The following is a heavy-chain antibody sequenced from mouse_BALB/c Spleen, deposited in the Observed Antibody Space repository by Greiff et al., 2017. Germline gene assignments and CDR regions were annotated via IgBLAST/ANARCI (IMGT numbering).Heavy chain of an antibody. D-gene: IGHD4-1*01. V-gene: IGHV1S135*01. CDR3: ARGNWDIAY. Sequence: VQLQQSGPELEKPGASVKISCKASGYSFTGYNMNWVKQSNGKSLEWIGNIDPYNGGTSYNQKFKGKATLTVDKSSSTAYMHLNSLTSEDSAVYYCARGNWDIAYWGQGTLVTVSA. CDR1: GYSFTGYN. CDR2: IDPYNGGT. J-gene: IGHJ3*01.